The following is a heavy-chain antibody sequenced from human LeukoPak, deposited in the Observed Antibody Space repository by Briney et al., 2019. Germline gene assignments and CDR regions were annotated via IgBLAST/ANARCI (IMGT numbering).Heavy chain of an antibody. Sequence: PSETLSLTCTVSGGSISSGGYYWSWIRQHPGKGLEWIGYIYYSGSTYYNPSLKSRVTISVDTSKNQFSLKLSSVTAADTAVYYCARGGGSPMVPSNWFDPWGQGTLVTVSS. J-gene: IGHJ5*02. CDR3: ARGGGSPMVPSNWFDP. CDR1: GGSISSGGYY. D-gene: IGHD3-10*01. CDR2: IYYSGST. V-gene: IGHV4-31*03.